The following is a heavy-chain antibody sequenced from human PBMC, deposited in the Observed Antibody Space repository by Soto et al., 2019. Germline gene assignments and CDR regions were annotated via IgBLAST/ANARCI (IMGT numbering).Heavy chain of an antibody. V-gene: IGHV4-34*01. D-gene: IGHD3-10*01. Sequence: SETLSLTCAVYGGSFSGYYWSWIRQPPGKGLEWIGEINHSGSTNYNPSLKSRVTISVDTSKNQFSLKLSSVTAADTAVYYCARGPGYYGSGSPTPYFDYWGQGTLVTVSS. CDR2: INHSGST. CDR1: GGSFSGYY. CDR3: ARGPGYYGSGSPTPYFDY. J-gene: IGHJ4*02.